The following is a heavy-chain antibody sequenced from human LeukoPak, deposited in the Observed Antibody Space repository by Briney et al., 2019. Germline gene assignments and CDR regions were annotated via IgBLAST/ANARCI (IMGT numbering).Heavy chain of an antibody. Sequence: ASVTVSCKASGYTFTSYGISWVRQAPGQGLEWMGWISAYNGNTNYAQTLQGRVTMTTDTSTSTAYMELRSLRSDDTAVYYCARDGYCSGGSCYRDNWFDPWGQGTLVTVSS. CDR2: ISAYNGNT. CDR3: ARDGYCSGGSCYRDNWFDP. V-gene: IGHV1-18*04. CDR1: GYTFTSYG. D-gene: IGHD2-15*01. J-gene: IGHJ5*02.